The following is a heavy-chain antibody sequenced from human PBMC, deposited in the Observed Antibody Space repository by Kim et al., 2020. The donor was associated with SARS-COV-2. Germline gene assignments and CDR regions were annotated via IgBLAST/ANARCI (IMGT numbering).Heavy chain of an antibody. CDR3: ARVTMTAAGTNWFDP. CDR1: GGSITDTNY. V-gene: IGHV4-4*02. Sequence: SETLSLTCTVSGGSITDTNYWTWVRQSPGKGLEWIGEIYHGGGTNYNPSLKSRVTMSVDKSRNQFSVKLNSVTAADTAVYFCARVTMTAAGTNWFDPWG. D-gene: IGHD6-13*01. J-gene: IGHJ5*02. CDR2: IYHGGGT.